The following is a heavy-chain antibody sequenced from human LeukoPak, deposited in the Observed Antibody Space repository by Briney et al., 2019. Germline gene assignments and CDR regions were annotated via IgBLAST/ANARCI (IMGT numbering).Heavy chain of an antibody. J-gene: IGHJ4*02. Sequence: GGSLRLSCAASGFTFSSYAMSWVRQAPGKGLEWVSAISGSGGSTYYADSVKGRFTISRDNSKNTLYLQMNSLRAEDTAVYYCAKARTPNIAVAGTLFDYWGQGTLVTVSS. D-gene: IGHD6-19*01. CDR2: ISGSGGST. CDR3: AKARTPNIAVAGTLFDY. V-gene: IGHV3-23*01. CDR1: GFTFSSYA.